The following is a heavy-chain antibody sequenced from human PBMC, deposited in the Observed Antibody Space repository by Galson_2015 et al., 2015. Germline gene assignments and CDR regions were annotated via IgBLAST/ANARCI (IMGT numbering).Heavy chain of an antibody. J-gene: IGHJ4*02. CDR3: ARNPGVTPFDY. V-gene: IGHV4-59*01. CDR2: IYYSGST. Sequence: SETLSLTCTVSGGPISSYYWSWIRQPPGKGLEWIGYIYYSGSTNYNPSLKSRVTISVDTSKNQFSLKLSSVTAADTAVYYCARNPGVTPFDYWGQGTLVTVSS. CDR1: GGPISSYY.